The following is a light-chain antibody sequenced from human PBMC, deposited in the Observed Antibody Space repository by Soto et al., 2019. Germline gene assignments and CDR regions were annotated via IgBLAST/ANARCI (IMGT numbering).Light chain of an antibody. Sequence: QLVLTQSPSASASLGASVKLTCTLSSGHSSYAIAWHQQQPEKGPRYLMKVNSDGSHSKGDGIPDRFSGSTSGAERYLTISSLQSDDEADYYCQTWGTGDWVFGGGTKLTVL. CDR3: QTWGTGDWV. CDR1: SGHSSYA. CDR2: VNSDGSH. J-gene: IGLJ3*02. V-gene: IGLV4-69*01.